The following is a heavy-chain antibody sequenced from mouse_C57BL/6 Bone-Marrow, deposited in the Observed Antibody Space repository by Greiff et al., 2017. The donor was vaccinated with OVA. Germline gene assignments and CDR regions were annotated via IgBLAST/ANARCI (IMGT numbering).Heavy chain of an antibody. CDR1: GFTFSSYA. V-gene: IGHV5-4*01. D-gene: IGHD4-1*01. J-gene: IGHJ2*01. CDR3: AREAWDYFDY. Sequence: EVKLVESGGGLVKPGGSLKLSCAASGFTFSSYAMSWVRQTPEKRLEWVATISDGGSYTYYPDNVKGRFTISRDNAKNNLYLQMSHLKSEDTAMYYCAREAWDYFDYWGQGTTLTVSS. CDR2: ISDGGSYT.